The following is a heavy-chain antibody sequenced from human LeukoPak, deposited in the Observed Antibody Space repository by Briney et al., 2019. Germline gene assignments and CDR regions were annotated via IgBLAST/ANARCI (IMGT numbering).Heavy chain of an antibody. J-gene: IGHJ1*01. CDR1: GFTFSDFH. CDR3: AKEPTSYSSGWYFHD. Sequence: GGSLRLSCAVSGFTFSDFHMSWIRQAPGKGLEWVSYISSSSDYTNYADSVKGRFTISRDNSKNTLDLEMDSLRTEDTAVYYCAKEPTSYSSGWYFHDWGQGTLVIVSS. CDR2: ISSSSDYT. V-gene: IGHV3-11*06. D-gene: IGHD6-25*01.